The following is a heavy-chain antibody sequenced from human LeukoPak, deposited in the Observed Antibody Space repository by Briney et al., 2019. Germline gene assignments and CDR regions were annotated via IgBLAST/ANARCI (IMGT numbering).Heavy chain of an antibody. CDR3: ARAPYYSPLYCSSASCYSFNGLDI. D-gene: IGHD2-2*02. CDR1: GYSISSGYY. Sequence: ASETLSLTCAVSGYSISSGYYWGWIRQPPGKGLEWIGYIYYSGTMYYNPSLKSRLTMSVDTSKNQFSLKLSSVTAADTAVYYCARAPYYSPLYCSSASCYSFNGLDIWGQGTKVTVSS. J-gene: IGHJ3*02. V-gene: IGHV4-38-2*01. CDR2: IYYSGTM.